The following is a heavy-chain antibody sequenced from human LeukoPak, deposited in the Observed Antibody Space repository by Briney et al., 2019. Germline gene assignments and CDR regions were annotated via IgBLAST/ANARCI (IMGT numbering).Heavy chain of an antibody. V-gene: IGHV4-61*02. CDR2: IYTSGST. CDR1: GGSISSGSYY. D-gene: IGHD3-10*01. CDR3: ARAVTSWMSGGFDY. Sequence: SETLSLTCTVSGGSISSGSYYWSWIRQPAGKGLEWIGRIYTSGSTNYNPSLKSRVTISVDTSKNQFSLKLSSVTAADTAVYCCARAVTSWMSGGFDYWGQGTLVTVSS. J-gene: IGHJ4*02.